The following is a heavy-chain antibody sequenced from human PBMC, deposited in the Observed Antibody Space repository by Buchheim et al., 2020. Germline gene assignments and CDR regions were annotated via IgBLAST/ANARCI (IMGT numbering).Heavy chain of an antibody. V-gene: IGHV3-33*01. CDR1: GFTFSSYG. CDR2: IWYDGSNK. CDR3: ARSQLELIYYYYGMDV. J-gene: IGHJ6*02. D-gene: IGHD1-1*01. Sequence: VQLLESGGGVVQPGRSLRLSCAASGFTFSSYGMHWVRQAPGKGLEWVAVIWYDGSNKYYADSVKGRFTISRDNSKNTLYLQMNSLRAEDTAVYYCARSQLELIYYYYGMDVWGQGTT.